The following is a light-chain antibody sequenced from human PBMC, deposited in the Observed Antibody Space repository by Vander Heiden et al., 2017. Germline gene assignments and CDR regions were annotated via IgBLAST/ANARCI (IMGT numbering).Light chain of an antibody. CDR3: HQANSSLLT. J-gene: IGKJ4*01. CDR1: QGISSW. CDR2: AAS. Sequence: DIQMTQSPSSVSASVGDRVTITCRASQGISSWLAWYQQKPGKAPKLLIYAASSLQSGGPSRCCGSRSWAELSIPISSLQPDDDSAYYCHQANSSLLTFGGGTKVEIK. V-gene: IGKV1-12*01.